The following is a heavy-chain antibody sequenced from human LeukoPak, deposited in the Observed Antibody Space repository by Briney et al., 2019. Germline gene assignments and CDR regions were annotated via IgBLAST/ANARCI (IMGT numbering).Heavy chain of an antibody. J-gene: IGHJ6*02. CDR3: ARGGYYGSGSYSYYDGMDV. V-gene: IGHV3-20*01. CDR2: INWSGGST. CDR1: GWTFGDYG. Sequence: GGALTLSCAASGWTFGDYGWSWLRQALGKGLEWVCGINWSGGSTGCAASVKGRFTISRDNAKNSLYLQMYSLRAEDTALYHCARGGYYGSGSYSYYDGMDVWGQGTTVTVSS. D-gene: IGHD3-10*01.